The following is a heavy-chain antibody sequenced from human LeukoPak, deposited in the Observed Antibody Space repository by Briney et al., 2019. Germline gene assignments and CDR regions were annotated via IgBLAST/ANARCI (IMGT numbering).Heavy chain of an antibody. J-gene: IGHJ4*02. CDR3: ARGRPGLASAGTYDF. Sequence: ASVKVSCKASGYTFTSSDINWVRQAPGQGLEWMGWMNPNSDKTGSARKSQGRVAMTKNISISTAYIEVSSLGYEDTATYYCARGRPGLASAGTYDFWGQGTLITVSS. CDR2: MNPNSDKT. CDR1: GYTFTSSD. V-gene: IGHV1-8*01. D-gene: IGHD6-13*01.